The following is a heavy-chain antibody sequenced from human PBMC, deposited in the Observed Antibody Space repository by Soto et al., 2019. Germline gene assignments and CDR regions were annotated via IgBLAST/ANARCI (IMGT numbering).Heavy chain of an antibody. D-gene: IGHD6-6*01. Sequence: SQTLSLTCAISEDGVSSNSAAWNWIRQSPSRGLEWLGRTYYRSKWYYGYAVSVKSRITINPDTSKNQFSLQLNSVTPEDTAVYYCARIHSSSSSDMDVWGQGTTVTVSS. CDR3: ARIHSSSSSDMDV. CDR2: TYYRSKWYY. CDR1: EDGVSSNSAA. V-gene: IGHV6-1*01. J-gene: IGHJ6*02.